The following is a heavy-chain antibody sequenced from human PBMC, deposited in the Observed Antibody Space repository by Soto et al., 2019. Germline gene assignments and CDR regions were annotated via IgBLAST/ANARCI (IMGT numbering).Heavy chain of an antibody. CDR2: LSGSGFNT. V-gene: IGHV3-23*01. J-gene: IGHJ5*02. Sequence: EVQLLESGGGLVQPGGSLRLSCAASGFTFINYGMTWVRQAPGKGLEWVSALSGSGFNTYYADSVKGRLTISRDNSKNTLYLQINSLRAEDTAVYYCANCSGGTCYPDNWFDPWGQGTLVIVSS. CDR3: ANCSGGTCYPDNWFDP. D-gene: IGHD2-15*01. CDR1: GFTFINYG.